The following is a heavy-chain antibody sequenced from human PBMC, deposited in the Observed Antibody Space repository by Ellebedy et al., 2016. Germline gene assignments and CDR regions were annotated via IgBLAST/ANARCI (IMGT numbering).Heavy chain of an antibody. J-gene: IGHJ6*02. CDR3: ARRNCGGDRYGMDV. Sequence: SETLSLTCAVSGGSISSGGYSWSWIRQPPGKGLEWIGYIYHSGSTYYNPSLKSRVTISVDRSKNQFSLKLSSVTAADTAVYYCARRNCGGDRYGMDVWGQGTTVTVSS. CDR2: IYHSGST. V-gene: IGHV4-30-2*01. CDR1: GGSISSGGYS. D-gene: IGHD2-21*02.